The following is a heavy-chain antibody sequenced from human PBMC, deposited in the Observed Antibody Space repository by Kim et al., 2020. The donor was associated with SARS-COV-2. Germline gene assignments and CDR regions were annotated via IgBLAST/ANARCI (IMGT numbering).Heavy chain of an antibody. CDR2: ISSSTITI. CDR1: GFNFSDYY. Sequence: GGSLRLFCAASGFNFSDYYMTWIRQAPGKGLEWVSYISSSTITIYYADSVKGRFTISRDNAKNSLYLQMNSLTADDTAVYYCARDWRSTVNPFFFDFWGQGALVTVS. J-gene: IGHJ4*02. CDR3: ARDWRSTVNPFFFDF. V-gene: IGHV3-11*01. D-gene: IGHD4-17*01.